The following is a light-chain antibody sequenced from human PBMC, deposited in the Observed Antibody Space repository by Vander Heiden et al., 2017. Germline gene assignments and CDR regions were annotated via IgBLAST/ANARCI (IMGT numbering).Light chain of an antibody. V-gene: IGLV3-21*02. CDR1: NIGSKS. Sequence: SYVLTQPPSVSAAPGQTARITCGGDNIGSKSVHWYQQKSGQAPVLVVYDDSDRPSGIPERVSGFNSGNTATLTISRVEAGDEADYYCQVWDSISDHLVFGGGTKLSVL. J-gene: IGLJ2*01. CDR3: QVWDSISDHLV. CDR2: DDS.